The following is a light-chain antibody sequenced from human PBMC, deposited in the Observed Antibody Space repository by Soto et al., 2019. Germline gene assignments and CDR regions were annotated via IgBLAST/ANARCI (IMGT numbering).Light chain of an antibody. J-gene: IGKJ4*01. Sequence: EIVLTQSPGTLSLSPGERATLSCRASQSVSSSYLAWYQQKPGQAPRLLISGASSRATGFPDRFSGSGSGTDFTLTISRLEPEDFAVYYCQQHGSSPLTFGGGTKVEI. CDR1: QSVSSSY. CDR2: GAS. V-gene: IGKV3-20*01. CDR3: QQHGSSPLT.